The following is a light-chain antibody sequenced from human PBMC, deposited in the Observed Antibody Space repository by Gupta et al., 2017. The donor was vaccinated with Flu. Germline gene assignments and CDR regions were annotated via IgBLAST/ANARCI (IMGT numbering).Light chain of an antibody. V-gene: IGKV3-15*01. CDR2: GAS. J-gene: IGKJ5*01. Sequence: DIVLTQSPATLSLSPGERATLSCRASQSVSSNLAWYQQKPGHAPRLLIYGASTRATGIPARFSGSGSGTEFTFTISSLQSEDFAFYYCQQYHNWTSITFGQGTPVEI. CDR1: QSVSSN. CDR3: QQYHNWTSIT.